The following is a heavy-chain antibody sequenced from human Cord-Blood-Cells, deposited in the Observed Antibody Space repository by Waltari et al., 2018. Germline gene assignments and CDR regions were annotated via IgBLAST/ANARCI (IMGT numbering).Heavy chain of an antibody. Sequence: QVQLVESGGGVVQPGRSRRLSCAASGFTFSCYAMHWVRQAPGKGLEWVAVISYDGSNKYYADSVKGRFTISRDNSKNTLYLQMNSLRAEDTAVYYCARGIPTAAGIDYWGQGTLVTVSS. D-gene: IGHD6-13*01. J-gene: IGHJ4*02. V-gene: IGHV3-30*04. CDR3: ARGIPTAAGIDY. CDR2: ISYDGSNK. CDR1: GFTFSCYA.